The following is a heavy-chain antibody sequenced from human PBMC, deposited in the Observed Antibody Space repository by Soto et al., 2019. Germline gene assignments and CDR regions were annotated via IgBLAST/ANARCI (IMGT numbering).Heavy chain of an antibody. CDR1: GFSFDDYS. V-gene: IGHV3-43*01. CDR3: AKVAYHYDRSDHDLVQ. J-gene: IGHJ4*02. CDR2: LSWDGHSA. D-gene: IGHD3-22*01. Sequence: EVQVVESGGAVVQPGGSLRLSCAASGFSFDDYSMHWVRQAPGKGLEWVCVLSWDGHSAHYADSVKGRFTISRDNSKNSVYLQMNSLRTEDTALDYCAKVAYHYDRSDHDLVQWGQGTLVTVSS.